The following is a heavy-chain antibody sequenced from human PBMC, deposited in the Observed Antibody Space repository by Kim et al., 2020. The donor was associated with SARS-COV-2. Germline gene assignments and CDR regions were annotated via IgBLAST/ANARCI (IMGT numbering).Heavy chain of an antibody. Sequence: GGSLRLSCAASGFTFSGSAMHWVRQASGKGLEWVGRIRSKANSYATAYAASVKGRFTISRDDSKNTAYLQMNSLKTEDTAVYYCTRDPYDFWSGYYSGYWGQGTLVTVSS. CDR1: GFTFSGSA. V-gene: IGHV3-73*01. J-gene: IGHJ4*02. CDR3: TRDPYDFWSGYYSGY. D-gene: IGHD3-3*01. CDR2: IRSKANSYAT.